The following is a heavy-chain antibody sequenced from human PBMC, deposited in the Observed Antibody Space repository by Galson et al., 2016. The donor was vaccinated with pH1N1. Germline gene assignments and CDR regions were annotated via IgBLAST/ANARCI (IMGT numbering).Heavy chain of an antibody. V-gene: IGHV5-51*01. CDR3: ARQVGHVRAGSYAFDI. J-gene: IGHJ3*02. Sequence: QSGAEVKKPGDSLKIPCKASGYSFTNYWIGWVRQMPGKGLEWTGIIYPADSDTRYSPSFQGQVTISADSSISTTYLRLSSLKASDTAMYYCARQVGHVRAGSYAFDIWGQGTMVTVSS. CDR2: IYPADSDT. D-gene: IGHD1-26*01. CDR1: GYSFTNYW.